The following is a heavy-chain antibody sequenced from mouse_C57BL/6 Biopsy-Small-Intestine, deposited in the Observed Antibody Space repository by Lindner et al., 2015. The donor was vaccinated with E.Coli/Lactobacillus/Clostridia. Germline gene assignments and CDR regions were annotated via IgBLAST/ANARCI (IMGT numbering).Heavy chain of an antibody. Sequence: VQLQESGGGLVKPGGSLKLSCAASGFTFSDYGMHWVRQAPEKGLEWVAYISSGSSTIYYADTVKGRFTISRDNAKNTLFLQMTSLRSEDTAMYYCSYYSGSSSYWYFDVWGTGTTVTFSS. D-gene: IGHD1-1*01. J-gene: IGHJ1*03. CDR2: ISSGSSTI. CDR1: GFTFSDYG. CDR3: SYYSGSSSYWYFDV. V-gene: IGHV5-17*01.